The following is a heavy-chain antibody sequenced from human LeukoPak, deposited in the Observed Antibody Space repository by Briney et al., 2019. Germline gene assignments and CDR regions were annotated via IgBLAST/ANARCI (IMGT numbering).Heavy chain of an antibody. Sequence: ASVKVSCKASGYTSRGNYIHWLRQAPGQGLEWMGWIDANNGDTKSAQKFQGRVTMSRDTSISTAYMDLSSLSPDDAAVYYCARDPSSVTLYFFDYWGQGTLVTVSS. D-gene: IGHD4-11*01. CDR1: GYTSRGNY. V-gene: IGHV1-2*02. J-gene: IGHJ4*02. CDR3: ARDPSSVTLYFFDY. CDR2: IDANNGDT.